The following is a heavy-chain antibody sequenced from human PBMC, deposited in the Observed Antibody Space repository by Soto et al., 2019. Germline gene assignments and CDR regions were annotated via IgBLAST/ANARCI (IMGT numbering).Heavy chain of an antibody. J-gene: IGHJ4*02. CDR1: GFALSTHS. Sequence: EVHLVESGGGLVKPGGSLRLSCAASGFALSTHSMHWVRQAPGKGLEWVSSISTGSSIIHYADSVKGRFTISRDNAKSSLYLQMNSLSVEDTAVYYCVRAVYTLTTPYYFDFWGQGTLVTVSS. CDR2: ISTGSSII. D-gene: IGHD4-17*01. CDR3: VRAVYTLTTPYYFDF. V-gene: IGHV3-21*01.